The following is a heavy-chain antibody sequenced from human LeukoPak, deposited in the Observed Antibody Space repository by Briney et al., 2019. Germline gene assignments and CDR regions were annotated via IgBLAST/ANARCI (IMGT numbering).Heavy chain of an antibody. Sequence: PGGSLRLSCAASGFTFSSYWMTWVRQAPGKGLEWVANIKEDGSEKYYVDSVKGRSTISRDNTKNSLYLQMNSLRAEDTAMYYCARDPPRRFDPWGQGILVTVSS. J-gene: IGHJ5*02. CDR3: ARDPPRRFDP. V-gene: IGHV3-7*01. CDR2: IKEDGSEK. CDR1: GFTFSSYW.